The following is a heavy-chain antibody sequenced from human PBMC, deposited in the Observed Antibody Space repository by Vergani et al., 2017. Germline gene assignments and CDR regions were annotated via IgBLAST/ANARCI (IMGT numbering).Heavy chain of an antibody. CDR1: GFTFSSYS. V-gene: IGHV3-21*04. D-gene: IGHD5-12*01. CDR3: AKGVATLDY. J-gene: IGHJ4*02. CDR2: ISSSSSYI. Sequence: EVQLVESGGGLVKPGGSLRLSCAASGFTFSSYSMNWVRQAPGKGLEWVSSISSSSSYIYYADSVKGRFTISRDNSKNTLYLQMNSLRAEDTAVYYCAKGVATLDYWGQGTLVTVSS.